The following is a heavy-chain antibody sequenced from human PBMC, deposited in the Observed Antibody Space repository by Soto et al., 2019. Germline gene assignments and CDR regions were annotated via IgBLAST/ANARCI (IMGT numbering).Heavy chain of an antibody. CDR3: ARGGFAPFDY. CDR2: IYSGGST. CDR1: GFTVSSAY. V-gene: IGHV3-53*02. Sequence: EVQLVETGGGLIQPGGSLRLSCAASGFTVSSAYMSWVRQAPGKGLEWVSVIYSGGSTYYADSLKGRFTISRDNSKNTLNLQMNSLRAEDTAVNYCARGGFAPFDYWGQGTMVTVSS. J-gene: IGHJ4*02.